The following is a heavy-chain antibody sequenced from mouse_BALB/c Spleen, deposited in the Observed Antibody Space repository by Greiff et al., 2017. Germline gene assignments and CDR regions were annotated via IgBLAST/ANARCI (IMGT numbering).Heavy chain of an antibody. CDR2: IDPANGNT. CDR1: GFNIKDTY. V-gene: IGHV14-3*02. D-gene: IGHD2-3*01. CDR3: ARGDDGYYYDAMDY. Sequence: VQLQQSGAELVKPGASVTLSCTASGFNIKDTYMHWVKQRPEQGLEWIGRIDPANGNTKYDPKFQGKATITADTSSNTAYLQLSSLTSEDTAVYYCARGDDGYYYDAMDYWGQGTSVTVSS. J-gene: IGHJ4*01.